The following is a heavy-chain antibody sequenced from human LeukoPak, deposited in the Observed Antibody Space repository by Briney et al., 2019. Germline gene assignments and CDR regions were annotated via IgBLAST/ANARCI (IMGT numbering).Heavy chain of an antibody. D-gene: IGHD5-18*01. CDR2: ISYDGSNK. V-gene: IGHV3-30-3*01. Sequence: GRSLRLSCAASGFTFSSYAMHWVRQAPGKGLEWVAVISYDGSNKYYADSVKGRSTISRDNSKNTLYLQMNSLRAEDTAVYYCASVDTAMGTFDYWGQGTLVTVSS. CDR3: ASVDTAMGTFDY. CDR1: GFTFSSYA. J-gene: IGHJ4*02.